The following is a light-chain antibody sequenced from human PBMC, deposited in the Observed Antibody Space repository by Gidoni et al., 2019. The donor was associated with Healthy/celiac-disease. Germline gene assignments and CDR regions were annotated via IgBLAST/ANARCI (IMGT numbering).Light chain of an antibody. J-gene: IGKJ4*01. Sequence: DIHMTPSPSSLSASVGDIVTITCRASQSISSYLNWYQQKPGKAPKLLIYAASRLQSGVPSRFSGSGSGKDFTLTISSLQTEDFATYYCQQSYSTPLTFGGGTKVEIK. CDR3: QQSYSTPLT. V-gene: IGKV1-39*01. CDR1: QSISSY. CDR2: AAS.